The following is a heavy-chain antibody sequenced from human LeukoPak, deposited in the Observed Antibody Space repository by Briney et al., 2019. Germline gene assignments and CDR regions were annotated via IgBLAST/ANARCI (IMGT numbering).Heavy chain of an antibody. D-gene: IGHD3-22*01. CDR3: TRDPAYYYDTRGVGWFDP. CDR1: GYTFTSYD. CDR2: MNPNSGDT. V-gene: IGHV1-2*02. Sequence: GASVKVSCKASGYTFTSYDINWVRQATGQGLEWMGWMNPNSGDTNYAQKFQGRVTMTRDSSISTAYMELSRLRSDDTAMYYCTRDPAYYYDTRGVGWFDPWGQGTLVTVSS. J-gene: IGHJ5*02.